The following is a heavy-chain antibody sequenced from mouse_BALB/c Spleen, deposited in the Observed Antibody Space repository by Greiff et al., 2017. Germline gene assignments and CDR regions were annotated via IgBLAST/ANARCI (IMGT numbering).Heavy chain of an antibody. J-gene: IGHJ1*01. CDR3: ARDPISLDWYFDV. Sequence: EVQGVESGGGLVKPGGSLKLSCAASGFTFSDYYMYWVRQTPEKRLEWVATISDGGSYTYYPDSVKGRFTISRDNAKNNLYLQMSSLKSEDTAMYYCARDPISLDWYFDVWGAGTTVTVSS. V-gene: IGHV5-4*02. CDR1: GFTFSDYY. CDR2: ISDGGSYT. D-gene: IGHD2-10*02.